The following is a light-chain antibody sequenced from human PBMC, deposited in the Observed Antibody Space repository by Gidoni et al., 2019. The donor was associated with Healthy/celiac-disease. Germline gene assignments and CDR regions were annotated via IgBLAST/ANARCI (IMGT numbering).Light chain of an antibody. CDR2: LDS. V-gene: IGKV2-28*01. Sequence: DIVMTQSPLSLPVTPGEPASLSCRSSQSLLHSNGYNYLDWYLQKPGQTPQLLIYLDSNRASGVPDRFSGSGSGTDFTLKISRVEAEDVGVYYCMQALQTPRTFXXXTKVEIK. CDR1: QSLLHSNGYNY. CDR3: MQALQTPRT. J-gene: IGKJ1*01.